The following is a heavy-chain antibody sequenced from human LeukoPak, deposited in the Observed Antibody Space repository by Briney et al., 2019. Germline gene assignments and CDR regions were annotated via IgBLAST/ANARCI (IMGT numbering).Heavy chain of an antibody. D-gene: IGHD4-17*01. CDR2: INSDGSST. Sequence: PGGSLRLSCAASGFTFSSYWMHWVRQAPGKGLVWVSRINSDGSSTSYADSVKGRFTISRDNAKNTLCLQMNSLRAEDTAVYYCASGGVGYGDYNYYFDYWGQGTLVTVSS. CDR3: ASGGVGYGDYNYYFDY. CDR1: GFTFSSYW. J-gene: IGHJ4*02. V-gene: IGHV3-74*01.